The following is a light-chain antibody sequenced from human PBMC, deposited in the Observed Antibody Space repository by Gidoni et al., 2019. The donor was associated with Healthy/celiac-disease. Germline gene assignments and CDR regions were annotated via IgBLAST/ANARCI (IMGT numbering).Light chain of an antibody. CDR2: AAS. CDR1: QGISSY. J-gene: IGKJ5*01. Sequence: AIRMTQSPSSFSASTGDRVTITCRASQGISSYLAWYQQKPGKAPKLLFYAASTLQSGVPSRFSGSGSGTDFTLTISCLQSEDFATYYCRQYYSYPITFGQGTRLEIK. V-gene: IGKV1-8*01. CDR3: RQYYSYPIT.